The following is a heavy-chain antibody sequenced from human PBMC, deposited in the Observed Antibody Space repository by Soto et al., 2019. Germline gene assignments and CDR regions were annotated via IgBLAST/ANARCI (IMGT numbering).Heavy chain of an antibody. Sequence: QITLNESGPALVKPTQTLTLTCTFSGFSLNTRDVGVGWIRQPPGKALAWLGVVYWDDDKTYSPSLKSRLTITKDTPKNQVVLRLTKMDPVDTATYYCAHCRGGVASFWGQGTLVTVSS. V-gene: IGHV2-5*02. CDR1: GFSLNTRDVG. CDR2: VYWDDDK. D-gene: IGHD3-16*01. CDR3: AHCRGGVASF. J-gene: IGHJ4*02.